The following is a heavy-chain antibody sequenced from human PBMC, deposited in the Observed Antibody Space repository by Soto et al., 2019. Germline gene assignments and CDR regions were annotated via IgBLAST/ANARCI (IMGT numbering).Heavy chain of an antibody. V-gene: IGHV1-3*01. Sequence: ASVKVSCKASGYTFTSYAMHWVRQAPGQRLEWMGWINAGNGNTKYSQKFQGRVTITRDTSASTAYMELSSLRSEDTAVYYCALSQFWSGYPNPFDYWGQGTLVTVSS. CDR2: INAGNGNT. CDR1: GYTFTSYA. J-gene: IGHJ4*02. D-gene: IGHD3-3*01. CDR3: ALSQFWSGYPNPFDY.